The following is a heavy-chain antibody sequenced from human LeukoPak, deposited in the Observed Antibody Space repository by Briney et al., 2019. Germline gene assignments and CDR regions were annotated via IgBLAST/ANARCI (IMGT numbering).Heavy chain of an antibody. V-gene: IGHV4-34*01. CDR1: GGSFSGYY. D-gene: IGHD6-19*01. J-gene: IGHJ4*02. CDR3: ARGRDSSGWYRVGELDY. Sequence: SETLSLTCAVYGGSFSGYYWSWIRQPPGKGLEWIGEINHSGSTNYNPSLKSRVTISVDTSKNQFSLKLSSVTAADTAVYYCARGRDSSGWYRVGELDYWGQGTLVTVSS. CDR2: INHSGST.